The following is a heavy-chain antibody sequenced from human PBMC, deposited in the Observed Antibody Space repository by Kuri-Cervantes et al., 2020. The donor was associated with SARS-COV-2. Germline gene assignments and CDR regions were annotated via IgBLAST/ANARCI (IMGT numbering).Heavy chain of an antibody. J-gene: IGHJ6*03. CDR1: SGAISSYY. CDR2: IYTSGST. D-gene: IGHD2-15*01. Sequence: WGSLRLTCITPSGAISSYYWSWIRQPAGKGLEWIGRIYTSGSTNYNPSLKSRVTMSVDTSKNQFSLKLSSVAAADTAVYYCARDQYCSGGSCYDNYYYMDVWGKGTTVTVSS. CDR3: ARDQYCSGGSCYDNYYYMDV. V-gene: IGHV4-4*07.